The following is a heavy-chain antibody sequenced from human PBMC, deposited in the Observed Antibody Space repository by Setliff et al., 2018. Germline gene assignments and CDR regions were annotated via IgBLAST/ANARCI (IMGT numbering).Heavy chain of an antibody. CDR3: ARDRGVTATY. CDR1: GFTFSTYA. Sequence: GGSLRLSCAASGFTFSTYAMHWVRQAPGKGLEWVSVIYSGGSRTYSADSVKGRFTIFRGNSRNTLHLQMDSLRADDTAVYYCARDRGVTATYWGQGTLVTVSS. V-gene: IGHV3-NL1*01. D-gene: IGHD1-20*01. J-gene: IGHJ4*02. CDR2: IYSGGSRT.